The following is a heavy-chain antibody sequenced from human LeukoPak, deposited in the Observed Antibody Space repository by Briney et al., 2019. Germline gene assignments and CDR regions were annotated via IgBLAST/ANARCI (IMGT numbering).Heavy chain of an antibody. Sequence: ASVKVSCKASGYTFTSYGISWVRQAPGQGLEWMGWISAYNGNTNYAQKLQGRVTMTTDTSTSTAYMELRSLRSDDTAVYYCARGPMITFGGVIVPYYFDYWGQGTLVAVSS. J-gene: IGHJ4*02. CDR2: ISAYNGNT. CDR3: ARGPMITFGGVIVPYYFDY. D-gene: IGHD3-16*02. CDR1: GYTFTSYG. V-gene: IGHV1-18*01.